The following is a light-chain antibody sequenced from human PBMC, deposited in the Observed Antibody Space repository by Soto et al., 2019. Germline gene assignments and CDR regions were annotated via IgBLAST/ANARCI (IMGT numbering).Light chain of an antibody. CDR2: DAS. CDR3: QQYHNLPLT. CDR1: HDITNS. V-gene: IGKV1-33*01. J-gene: IGKJ4*01. Sequence: DIQMTQSPSSLSASVGDRITITCQASHDITNSLNWYQQKPGKAPKLLIFDASSFQTGVPSRFSGSGSGTDFTFTISSLQAEDTATYYCQQYHNLPLTFGGGTKVEIK.